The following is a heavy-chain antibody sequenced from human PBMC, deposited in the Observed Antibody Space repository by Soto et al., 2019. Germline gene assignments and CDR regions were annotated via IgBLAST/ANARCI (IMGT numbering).Heavy chain of an antibody. J-gene: IGHJ6*02. Sequence: GGSLRLSCAASGFKFTTYGIHWVRQAPGKGLEWVAVISSDGSDKYCADSVKGRLTISRDNSKNTVSLQIHNLKTEDTAVYYCAKWHYSSPLDGMDVWGQGTTVTVSS. V-gene: IGHV3-30*18. CDR3: AKWHYSSPLDGMDV. CDR1: GFKFTTYG. CDR2: ISSDGSDK. D-gene: IGHD3-22*01.